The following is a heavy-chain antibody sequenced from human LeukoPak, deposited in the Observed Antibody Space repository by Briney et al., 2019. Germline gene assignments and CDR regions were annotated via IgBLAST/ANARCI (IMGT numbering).Heavy chain of an antibody. Sequence: GGSLRLSCAASGFTFGDYGMSWVRQAPGKGLEWVSSINWNGGNTAYADSVKGRFTISRDTAKDSLYLQLNSLRAEDTALYYCTTAPYRGYYGSGTPQPFDYWGQGTLVTVSS. CDR3: TTAPYRGYYGSGTPQPFDY. J-gene: IGHJ4*02. D-gene: IGHD3-10*01. CDR1: GFTFGDYG. V-gene: IGHV3-20*04. CDR2: INWNGGNT.